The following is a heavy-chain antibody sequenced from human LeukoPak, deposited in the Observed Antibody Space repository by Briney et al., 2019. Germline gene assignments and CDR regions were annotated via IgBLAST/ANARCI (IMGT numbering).Heavy chain of an antibody. CDR2: IFYTGNT. V-gene: IGHV4-39*07. J-gene: IGHJ4*02. Sequence: PSETLSLTRTVSGGSITSSNFYWGWIRQPPGKGLEWIGSIFYTGNTYYQPSLRGRLSISLDTSKNLFSLRLNSVTAADTAVYYCARNYYDSSGYYIDQFYFDSWGQGTLVTVSS. CDR3: ARNYYDSSGYYIDQFYFDS. CDR1: GGSITSSNFY. D-gene: IGHD3-22*01.